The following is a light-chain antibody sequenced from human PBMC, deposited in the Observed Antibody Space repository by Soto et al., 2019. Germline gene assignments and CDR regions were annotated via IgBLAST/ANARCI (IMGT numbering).Light chain of an antibody. CDR3: QHYNTWRWT. V-gene: IGKV3-15*01. CDR1: XXISTN. J-gene: IGKJ1*01. Sequence: EIVMTQSPATLSVXXGXXAXXXXRXXXXISTNLAWYQQKPGQAPRLLIXGASTRATGIPARFSGSGSGTEFTLTISSLQSEDFAVYYCQHYNTWRWTFGQGTKVDIK. CDR2: GAS.